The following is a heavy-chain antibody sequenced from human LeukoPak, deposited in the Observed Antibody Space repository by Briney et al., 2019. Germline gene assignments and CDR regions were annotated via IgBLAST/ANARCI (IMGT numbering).Heavy chain of an antibody. CDR1: GFTFSNGW. CDR3: ARATDGDYVPY. D-gene: IGHD4-17*01. CDR2: ISSSSSYI. J-gene: IGHJ4*02. Sequence: GGSLRLSCVGSGFTFSNGWMNWVRQAPGKGLEWVSSISSSSSYINYADSVKGRFTISRDNAKNSLYLQMNSLRAEDTAVYYCARATDGDYVPYWGQGTLVTVSS. V-gene: IGHV3-21*01.